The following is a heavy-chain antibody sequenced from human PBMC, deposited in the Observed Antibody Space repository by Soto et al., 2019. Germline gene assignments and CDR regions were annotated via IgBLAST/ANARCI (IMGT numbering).Heavy chain of an antibody. J-gene: IGHJ4*02. Sequence: QVQLVESGGGVVQPGRSLRLSCAASGFTFSSYGMHWVRQAPGKGLEWVAVIWYDGSNKYYADSVKGRFTISRDNSKNTLYLQMNSLRAEDTAVYYCARDRRWELLDYYFDSWGQGTLVTVSS. CDR2: IWYDGSNK. D-gene: IGHD1-26*01. V-gene: IGHV3-33*01. CDR1: GFTFSSYG. CDR3: ARDRRWELLDYYFDS.